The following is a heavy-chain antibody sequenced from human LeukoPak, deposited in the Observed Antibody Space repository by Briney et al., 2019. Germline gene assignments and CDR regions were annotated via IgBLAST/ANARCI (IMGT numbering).Heavy chain of an antibody. Sequence: PSETLSLTCAVSGGSISSSNWWSWVRQPPGKGLEWIGEIHHSGGTNYNPSLKSRVTMSLDNSNNHFSLKLSSVTAADTAVYYCARRHYYDSSGFDYWGQGTLVTVSS. J-gene: IGHJ4*02. CDR1: GGSISSSNW. CDR2: IHHSGGT. CDR3: ARRHYYDSSGFDY. V-gene: IGHV4-4*02. D-gene: IGHD3-22*01.